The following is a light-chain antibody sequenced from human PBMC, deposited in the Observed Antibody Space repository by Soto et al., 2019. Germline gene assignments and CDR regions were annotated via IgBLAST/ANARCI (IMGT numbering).Light chain of an antibody. CDR1: QSVSSSY. Sequence: EIVLTQSPGTLSFSPGERATLSCRASQSVSSSYLAWYQQKPGQAPRLLIYDASNRATGIPARFSGSGSGTDFTLTISYLEPEDYAIYYCHQHNNWWTFGQGTKVDIK. V-gene: IGKV3D-20*02. J-gene: IGKJ1*01. CDR2: DAS. CDR3: HQHNNWWT.